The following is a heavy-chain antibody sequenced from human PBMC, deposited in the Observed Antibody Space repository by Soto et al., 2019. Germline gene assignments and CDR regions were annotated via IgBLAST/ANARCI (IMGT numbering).Heavy chain of an antibody. CDR2: VSSDGNNK. CDR3: AKDRVIQLLPIWPDP. D-gene: IGHD2-2*01. V-gene: IGHV3-30*18. CDR1: GFKFNYYA. J-gene: IGHJ5*02. Sequence: GGSLRLSCAASGFKFNYYAMNWVRQVPGKGLEWVAFVSSDGNNKYYAESVKGRFTISRDNAKNTLYLQVDRLTVDDTAVYYCAKDRVIQLLPIWPDPWGQGTLVTVSS.